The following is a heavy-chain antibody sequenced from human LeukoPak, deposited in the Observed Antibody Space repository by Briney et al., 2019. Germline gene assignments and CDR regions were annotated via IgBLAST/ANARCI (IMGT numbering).Heavy chain of an antibody. CDR2: IKQDGSEK. J-gene: IGHJ4*02. V-gene: IGHV3-7*05. CDR3: ARVRAYDDYGDYFDY. CDR1: GFTFNRHW. D-gene: IGHD4-17*01. Sequence: QPGGSLRLSCEVSGFTFNRHWMIWVRQAPGKGLEWVANIKQDGSEKHCVGSVKGRFTISRDNAKNSLYLQMTSLRADDTAVYYCARVRAYDDYGDYFDYWGQGSLVTVSS.